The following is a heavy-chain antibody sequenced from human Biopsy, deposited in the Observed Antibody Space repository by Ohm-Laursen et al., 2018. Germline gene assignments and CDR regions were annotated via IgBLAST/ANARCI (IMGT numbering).Heavy chain of an antibody. J-gene: IGHJ3*01. CDR3: ARLNSGTYDASDL. CDR2: ISASSSYI. Sequence: SLRLSCTATGVTLSGYAMNWVRQAPGKGLEWVSSISASSSYIHYADSVKGRFTVSRDNAKNSLYLHMNSLRAEDTAVYYCARLNSGTYDASDLWGQGTMVIVSS. V-gene: IGHV3-21*06. D-gene: IGHD1-26*01. CDR1: GVTLSGYA.